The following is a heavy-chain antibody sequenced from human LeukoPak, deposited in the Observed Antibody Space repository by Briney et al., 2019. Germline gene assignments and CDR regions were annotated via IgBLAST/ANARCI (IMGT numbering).Heavy chain of an antibody. CDR2: SSDTGTTI. CDR1: AFTFSSFQ. CDR3: AREDYNPPRAMDV. J-gene: IGHJ6*02. D-gene: IGHD3-10*01. V-gene: IGHV3-48*03. Sequence: GGSMRLSCAASAFTFSSFQMNWVRQAPGKGLEGVSYSSDTGTTIYDADSVKGRITISRDNAKNSLYLQMSSLRDEDTAVYYCAREDYNPPRAMDVWGQGTTVTVSS.